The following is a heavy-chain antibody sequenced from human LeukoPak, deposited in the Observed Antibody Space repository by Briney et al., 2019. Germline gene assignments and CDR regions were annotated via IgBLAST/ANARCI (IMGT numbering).Heavy chain of an antibody. D-gene: IGHD2-2*01. V-gene: IGHV6-1*01. Sequence: SQTLSLTCVISGDSVSTDSATWHWIRQSPSRGLEWLGRTYYRSKWYINYAVSVKSRITINPDTSKNQFSLKLNSVTPEDTAVYYCARDRCSTTSCPGSLDYWGQGTLVTVSS. CDR3: ARDRCSTTSCPGSLDY. CDR1: GDSVSTDSAT. J-gene: IGHJ4*02. CDR2: TYYRSKWYI.